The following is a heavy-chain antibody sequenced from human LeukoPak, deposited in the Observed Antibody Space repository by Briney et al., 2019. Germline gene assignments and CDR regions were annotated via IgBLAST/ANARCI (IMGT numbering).Heavy chain of an antibody. CDR3: ARGEVGSSCSGSYLDI. J-gene: IGHJ3*02. CDR1: GFTFSSYA. V-gene: IGHV3-64*01. Sequence: GGSLRLSCAASGFTFSSYAMHWVRQAPGKGLEYVSAISSNGGSTYYANSVKGRFTISRDNSKNTLYLQMGSLRAEDMAVYYCARGEVGSSCSGSYLDIRGQGTMVTVSS. CDR2: ISSNGGST. D-gene: IGHD1-26*01.